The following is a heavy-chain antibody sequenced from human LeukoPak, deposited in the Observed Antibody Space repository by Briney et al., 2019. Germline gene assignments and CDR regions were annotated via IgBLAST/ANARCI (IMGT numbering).Heavy chain of an antibody. J-gene: IGHJ4*02. CDR2: ISGSGGST. CDR3: AKSAFYPLPLRLGPYYFDY. Sequence: PGGSLRLSCAASGFTFSSYAMSWVRQAPGKGLEWVSAISGSGGSTYYADSVKGRFTISRDNSKNTLYLQMNSLRAEDTAVYYCAKSAFYPLPLRLGPYYFDYWGQGTLVTVSS. D-gene: IGHD3-16*01. CDR1: GFTFSSYA. V-gene: IGHV3-23*01.